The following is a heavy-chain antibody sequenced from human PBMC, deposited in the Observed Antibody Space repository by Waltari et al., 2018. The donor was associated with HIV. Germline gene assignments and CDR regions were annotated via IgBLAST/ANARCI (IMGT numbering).Heavy chain of an antibody. J-gene: IGHJ3*02. V-gene: IGHV1-69*12. D-gene: IGHD3-22*01. Sequence: QVQLVQSGAEVKKPGSSVRVSCKAYGGTFSSYAVSWLRQAPGQGLEWLGGIIPIFDTSNYAQKFQGRVTITADESTSTAYMELSSLRSDDTAVYYCARELKQLSPQDYDSPPRGFDIWGQGTMVTVSS. CDR1: GGTFSSYA. CDR2: IIPIFDTS. CDR3: ARELKQLSPQDYDSPPRGFDI.